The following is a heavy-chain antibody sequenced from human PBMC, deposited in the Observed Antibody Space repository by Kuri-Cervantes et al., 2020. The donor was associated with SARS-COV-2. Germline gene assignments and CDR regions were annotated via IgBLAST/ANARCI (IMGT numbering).Heavy chain of an antibody. D-gene: IGHD4-17*01. CDR2: ISYDGSNK. CDR1: GFTFSSYA. Sequence: GESLKISCAASGFTFSSYAMHWVRQAPGKGLEWVAVISYDGSNKYYADSVKGRFTISRDNAKNSLYLQMNSLRAEDTAVYYCARGLTTVTTLDFQHWGQGTLVTVSS. CDR3: ARGLTTVTTLDFQH. J-gene: IGHJ1*01. V-gene: IGHV3-30-3*01.